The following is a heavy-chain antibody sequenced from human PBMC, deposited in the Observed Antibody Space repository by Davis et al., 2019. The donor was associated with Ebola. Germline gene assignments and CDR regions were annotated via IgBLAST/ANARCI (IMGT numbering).Heavy chain of an antibody. D-gene: IGHD2-2*02. CDR3: AKAGTSITSCYTNY. CDR1: GFTFSSYA. Sequence: PGGSLRLSCAASGFTFSSYAMHWVRQAPGKGLEWVAVISYDGSNKYYADSVKGRFTISRDNAKNSLFLQMNSLRAEDTAVYYCAKAGTSITSCYTNYWGQGTLVTVSS. J-gene: IGHJ4*02. CDR2: ISYDGSNK. V-gene: IGHV3-30-3*01.